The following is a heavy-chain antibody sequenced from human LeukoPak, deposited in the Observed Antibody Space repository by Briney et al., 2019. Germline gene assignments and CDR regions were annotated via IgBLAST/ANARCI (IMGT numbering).Heavy chain of an antibody. D-gene: IGHD6-6*01. CDR1: GFTFSDYY. V-gene: IGHV3-11*04. J-gene: IGHJ4*02. CDR3: ARGSTSGLKSYYFDY. Sequence: GGSLRLSCAASGFTFSDYYMSWIRQAPGKGLEWVSYISSSGSTIYYADSVKGRFTISRDNAKNSLYLQMNSLRAEDTAVYYCARGSTSGLKSYYFDYWGQGALVTVSS. CDR2: ISSSGSTI.